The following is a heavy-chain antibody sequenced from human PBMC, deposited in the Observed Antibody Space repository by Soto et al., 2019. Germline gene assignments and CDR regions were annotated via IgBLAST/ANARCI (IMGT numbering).Heavy chain of an antibody. Sequence: QLQLQESGSGLVKPSQTLSLTCAVSGGSISSGGYSWSWIRQPPGKGLEWIGYIYYSGSTYYNPSLESRVTISVDRAKNQFSLELSSVTAADTAVYYCAAGGGLPRYYWGQGTLVTVSS. CDR3: AAGGGLPRYY. CDR1: GGSISSGGYS. CDR2: IYYSGST. J-gene: IGHJ4*02. D-gene: IGHD5-12*01. V-gene: IGHV4-30-2*01.